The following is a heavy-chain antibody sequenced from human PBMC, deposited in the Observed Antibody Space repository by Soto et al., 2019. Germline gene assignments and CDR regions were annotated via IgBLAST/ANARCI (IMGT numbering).Heavy chain of an antibody. CDR2: IDPSDSYT. CDR3: ARHRNYDSSGYYSSPYYYYGMDV. CDR1: GYSFTSYW. D-gene: IGHD3-22*01. J-gene: IGHJ6*02. Sequence: LGESLKISCKGSGYSFTSYWISWVRQMPGKGLEWMGRIDPSDSYTNYSPSFQGHVTISADKSISTAYLQWSSLKASDTAMYYCARHRNYDSSGYYSSPYYYYGMDVWGQGTTVTVSS. V-gene: IGHV5-10-1*01.